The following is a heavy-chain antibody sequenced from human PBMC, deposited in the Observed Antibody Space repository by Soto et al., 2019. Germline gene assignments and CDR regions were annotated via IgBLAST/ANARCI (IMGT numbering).Heavy chain of an antibody. CDR3: TTPSPAYCSGGSCYPTEYYYYYYMGV. J-gene: IGHJ6*03. D-gene: IGHD2-15*01. V-gene: IGHV3-15*01. Sequence: GGSLRLSCAASGFTFSNAWMSWVRQAPGKGLEWVGRIKSKTDGGTTDYAAPVKGRFTISRDDSKNTLYLQMNSLKTEDTAVYYCTTPSPAYCSGGSCYPTEYYYYYYMGVWGKGTTVTVSS. CDR1: GFTFSNAW. CDR2: IKSKTDGGTT.